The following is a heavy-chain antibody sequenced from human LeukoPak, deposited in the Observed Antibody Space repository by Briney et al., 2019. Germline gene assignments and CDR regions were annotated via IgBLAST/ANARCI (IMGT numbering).Heavy chain of an antibody. CDR3: AKEPTLRPEDYFDY. J-gene: IGHJ4*02. Sequence: GGSLRLSCAASGFTFSNFSMGWVRQAPGKGLEWVSAISGSGGSTYYADSVKGRFTISRDNSKNTLYLQMNSLRAEDTAVYYCAKEPTLRPEDYFDYWGQGTLVTVSS. D-gene: IGHD4-17*01. CDR2: ISGSGGST. V-gene: IGHV3-23*01. CDR1: GFTFSNFS.